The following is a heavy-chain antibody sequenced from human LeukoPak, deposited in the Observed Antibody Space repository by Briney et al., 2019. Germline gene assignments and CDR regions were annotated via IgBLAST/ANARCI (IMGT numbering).Heavy chain of an antibody. CDR3: AGADYDILTGYYQYYFDY. D-gene: IGHD3-9*01. CDR1: GGSISSYY. V-gene: IGHV4-59*01. CDR2: IYYSGST. J-gene: IGHJ4*02. Sequence: PSETLSLTCTVSGGSISSYYWSWIRQPPGKGLEWIGYIYYSGSTNYNPSLKSRVTISVDTSKNQFSLKLSSVTAADTAVYYCAGADYDILTGYYQYYFDYWGQGTLVTASS.